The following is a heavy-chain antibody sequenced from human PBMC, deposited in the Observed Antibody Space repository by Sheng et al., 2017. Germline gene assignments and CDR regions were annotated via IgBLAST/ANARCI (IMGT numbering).Heavy chain of an antibody. CDR3: ARAPRWLQSCNFDT. V-gene: IGHV4-39*07. CDR1: WLHCFWWLHEEWYSL. J-gene: IGHJ4*02. CDR2: ITPMVAAP. Sequence: QLQLQESGPGLGEAFGDPVAHLHYLCWLHCFWWLHEEWYSLLGMDRQSPGKGLEWLGSITPMVAAPTSTRLQSRITMSMDTPKNQLSLSLTSVTAADTAVYFCARAPRWLQSCNFDTWGQGTLVT. D-gene: IGHD5-12*01.